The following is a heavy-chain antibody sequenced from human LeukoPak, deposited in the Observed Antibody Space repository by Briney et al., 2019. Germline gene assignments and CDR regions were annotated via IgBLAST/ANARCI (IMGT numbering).Heavy chain of an antibody. D-gene: IGHD3-22*01. V-gene: IGHV3-30-3*01. Sequence: GGSLRLSCEASGFTFSNYAMHWVRQAPGKGLEWVAVISYDGSNKYYADSVKGRFTISRDNSKNTLYLQMNSLRAEDTAVYYCARDLYDSSESAFDIWGQGTMVTVSS. CDR2: ISYDGSNK. CDR1: GFTFSNYA. J-gene: IGHJ3*02. CDR3: ARDLYDSSESAFDI.